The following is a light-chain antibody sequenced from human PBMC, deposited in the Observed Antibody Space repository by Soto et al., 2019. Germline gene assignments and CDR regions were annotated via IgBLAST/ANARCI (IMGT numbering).Light chain of an antibody. V-gene: IGLV1-44*01. CDR1: SSNIGDNP. CDR2: IND. Sequence: QSVLTQPPSASGTPGQRVTISCSGSSSNIGDNPVNWYQQVPGAAPKLLIYINDQRPSGVPDRFSGSKSGTSASLAISGLQPEDEADYYCSSYTASTTVIFGGGTKLTVL. CDR3: SSYTASTTVI. J-gene: IGLJ2*01.